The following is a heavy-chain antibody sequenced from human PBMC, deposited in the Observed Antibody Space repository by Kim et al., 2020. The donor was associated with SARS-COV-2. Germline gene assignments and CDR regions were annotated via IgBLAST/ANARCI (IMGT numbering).Heavy chain of an antibody. CDR1: GFTFSSYA. V-gene: IGHV3-30*04. CDR2: ISYDGSNK. Sequence: GGSLRLSCAASGFTFSSYAMHWVRQAPGKGLEWVAVISYDGSNKYYADSVKGRFTISRDNSKNTLYLQMNSLRAEDTAVYYCARDPFNTYGDYGLGAFD. J-gene: IGHJ3*02. CDR3: ARDPFNTYGDYGLGAFD. D-gene: IGHD4-17*01.